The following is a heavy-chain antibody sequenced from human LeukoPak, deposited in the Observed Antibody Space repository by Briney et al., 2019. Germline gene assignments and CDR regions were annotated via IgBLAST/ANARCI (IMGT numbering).Heavy chain of an antibody. CDR3: ARELGTYDFWSGYYMYYFDY. CDR1: GFTFSSYG. Sequence: GGSLRLSCAASGFTFSSYGMHWVRQAPGKGLEWVAFIRYDGSNKYYADSVKGRFTISRDNSKNTLYLQMNSLRAEDTAVYYCARELGTYDFWSGYYMYYFDYWGQGTLVTVSS. J-gene: IGHJ4*02. CDR2: IRYDGSNK. D-gene: IGHD3-3*01. V-gene: IGHV3-30*02.